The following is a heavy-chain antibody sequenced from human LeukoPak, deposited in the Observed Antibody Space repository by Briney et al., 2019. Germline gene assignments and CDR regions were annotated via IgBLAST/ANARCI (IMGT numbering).Heavy chain of an antibody. CDR1: GYTFTGYY. Sequence: PLASVKVSCKASGYTFTGYYMHWVRQAPGQGLEWMGWINPNSGDTHYAQKFQGRVTMTWDTSSNTAYMELSRLRSDDTAVYYCAREGSVASAATFDYWGQGTLVTVSS. D-gene: IGHD6-13*01. V-gene: IGHV1-2*02. J-gene: IGHJ4*02. CDR3: AREGSVASAATFDY. CDR2: INPNSGDT.